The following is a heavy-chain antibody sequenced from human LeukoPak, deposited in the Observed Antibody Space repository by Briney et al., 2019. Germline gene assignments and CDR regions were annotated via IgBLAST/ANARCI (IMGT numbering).Heavy chain of an antibody. CDR3: ARDLTSVPTR. D-gene: IGHD4-17*01. Sequence: GGSLRLSCAASGFTFSSHSMNWVRQAPGKGLEWVSYISSSSSITTHYADSVKGRFTISRDNAKNSLYLQMNSLRDEDTAVYYCARDLTSVPTRWGQGTLVTVSS. V-gene: IGHV3-48*02. CDR1: GFTFSSHS. J-gene: IGHJ4*02. CDR2: ISSSSSITT.